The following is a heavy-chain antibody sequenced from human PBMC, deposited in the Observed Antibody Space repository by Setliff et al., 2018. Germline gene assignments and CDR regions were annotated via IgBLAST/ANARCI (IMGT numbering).Heavy chain of an antibody. V-gene: IGHV1-69*06. CDR1: GGTLSGYA. CDR3: ARDSVTLGQLERRGGFRYYDMDV. CDR2: ITPIFETA. Sequence: ASVKVSCKASGGTLSGYAYSWVRQAPGQGLEWVGGITPIFETAHYAQKFQDRVTITADKSTSTVYMELNSLISEDTAVYFCARDSVTLGQLERRGGFRYYDMDVWGRGTTVTVSS. D-gene: IGHD1-1*01. J-gene: IGHJ6*02.